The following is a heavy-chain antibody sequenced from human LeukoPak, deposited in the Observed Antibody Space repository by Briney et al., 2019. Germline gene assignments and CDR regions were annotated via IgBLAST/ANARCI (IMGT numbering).Heavy chain of an antibody. V-gene: IGHV3-30*02. D-gene: IGHD4/OR15-4a*01. CDR1: GLHFSSCA. J-gene: IGHJ5*02. CDR3: TKGDDYGATTRLPKFNWFDP. CDR2: IRYDGDNK. Sequence: PGGSLRLSCAASGLHFSSCAMHWVRQAPGKGLEWVAYIRYDGDNKRYADSVKGRFTVSRDNSKDTVYLQMNSLRREDTAMYYCTKGDDYGATTRLPKFNWFDPWGQGTLVLVSS.